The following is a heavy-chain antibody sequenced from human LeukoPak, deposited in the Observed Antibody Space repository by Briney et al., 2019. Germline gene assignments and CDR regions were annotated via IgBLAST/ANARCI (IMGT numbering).Heavy chain of an antibody. CDR2: ISYDGSNK. D-gene: IGHD2-8*01. CDR3: ARVHADYYDY. J-gene: IGHJ4*02. V-gene: IGHV3-30*04. CDR1: GFTFSSYA. Sequence: GRSLRLSCTASGFTFSSYAMHWVRQAPGKGLEWVAVISYDGSNKYYADSVKGRFTISRDNSKNTLYLQMNSLRAEDTAVYYCARVHADYYDYWGQGTLVTVSS.